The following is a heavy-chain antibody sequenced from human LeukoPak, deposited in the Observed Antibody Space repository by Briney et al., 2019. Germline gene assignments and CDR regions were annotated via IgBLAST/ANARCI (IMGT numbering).Heavy chain of an antibody. V-gene: IGHV3-30*04. CDR3: AKVGLRLGGDY. CDR2: ISYDGSNK. Sequence: GGSLRLSCAASGFTFSSYAMHWVRQAPGKGLEWVAVISYDGSNKYYADSVKGRFTISRHNAKNSLYLQMNSLRAEDTAVYYCAKVGLRLGGDYWGQGTLVTVSS. J-gene: IGHJ4*02. D-gene: IGHD3-16*01. CDR1: GFTFSSYA.